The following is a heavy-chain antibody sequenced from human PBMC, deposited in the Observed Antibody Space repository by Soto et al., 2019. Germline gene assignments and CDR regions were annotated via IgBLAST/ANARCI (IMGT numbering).Heavy chain of an antibody. V-gene: IGHV1-3*01. CDR3: ARVYYDFWSGLYYYGMDV. J-gene: IGHJ6*02. CDR1: GYTFTSYA. CDR2: INAGNGNT. Sequence: ASVKVSCKASGYTFTSYAMHWVRQAPGQRLEWMGWINAGNGNTKYSQKSQGRVTITRDTSASTAYMELSSLRSEDTAVYYCARVYYDFWSGLYYYGMDVWGQGTTVTVSS. D-gene: IGHD3-3*01.